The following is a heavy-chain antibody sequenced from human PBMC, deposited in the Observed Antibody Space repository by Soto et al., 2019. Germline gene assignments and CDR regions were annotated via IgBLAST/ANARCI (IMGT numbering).Heavy chain of an antibody. CDR1: GYTFTSYY. J-gene: IGHJ5*02. CDR2: INPSGGST. D-gene: IGHD2-2*02. CDR3: ARALGGCSSTSCYTSHPNNWFDP. Sequence: GASVKVSCKASGYTFTSYYMHWVRQAPGQGLEWMGIINPSGGSTSYAQKFQGRVTMTRDTSTSTVYMELSSLRSEDTAVYYCARALGGCSSTSCYTSHPNNWFDPWGQGTLVTVSS. V-gene: IGHV1-46*01.